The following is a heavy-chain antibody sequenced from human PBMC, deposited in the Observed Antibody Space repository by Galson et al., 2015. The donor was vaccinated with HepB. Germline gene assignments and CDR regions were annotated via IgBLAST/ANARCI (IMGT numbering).Heavy chain of an antibody. Sequence: LSLTCAVYGGSLSGYYWSWICQPPGKGLEWIGEINHSGSTNYNPSLKSRVTISVDTSKNQFTLKLSSVTAADTAVYYCARGDSSGWYGGRYYGMDVWGQGTTVTVSS. D-gene: IGHD6-19*01. J-gene: IGHJ6*02. CDR1: GGSLSGYY. V-gene: IGHV4-34*01. CDR3: ARGDSSGWYGGRYYGMDV. CDR2: INHSGST.